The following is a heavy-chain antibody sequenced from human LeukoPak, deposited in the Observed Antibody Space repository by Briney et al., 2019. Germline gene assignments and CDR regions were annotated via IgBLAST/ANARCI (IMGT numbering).Heavy chain of an antibody. V-gene: IGHV3-7*01. CDR3: ASGSSSSWYGG. CDR2: IKQDGSEK. Sequence: GGSLRLSCAASGFTFSSYWMSWVRQAPGKGLEWVANIKQDGSEKYYVDSVKGRFTISRDNAKNSLYLQMNSLRAENTAVYYCASGSSSSWYGGWGKGTMVTVSS. D-gene: IGHD6-13*01. CDR1: GFTFSSYW. J-gene: IGHJ6*04.